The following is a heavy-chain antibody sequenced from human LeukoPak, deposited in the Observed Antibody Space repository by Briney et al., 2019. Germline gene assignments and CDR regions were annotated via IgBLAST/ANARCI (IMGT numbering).Heavy chain of an antibody. CDR3: ARAVTTGNFDY. Sequence: PSETLSLTCTVSGGSISGYYWSWIRQPPGKGLEWIAYIYYNGISNYNPSLKSRVIISVDTSKNQFSLKLSSVTAADTAVYYCARAVTTGNFDYWGQGTLVTVSS. CDR2: IYYNGIS. D-gene: IGHD4-11*01. J-gene: IGHJ4*02. V-gene: IGHV4-59*12. CDR1: GGSISGYY.